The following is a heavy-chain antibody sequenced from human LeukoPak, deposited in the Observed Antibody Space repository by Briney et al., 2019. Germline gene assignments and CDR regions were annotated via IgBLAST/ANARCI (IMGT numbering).Heavy chain of an antibody. Sequence: ASVKVSCKTSGCTFTDYYLHWVRQAPGQGLEWMGWIKSNSGGIHYSQKFQDRVSITRGTSINTVYMELSGLTSGDTAVYYCAREPRIDMSPDAFDFWGQGTLVTVFS. V-gene: IGHV1-2*02. D-gene: IGHD3-10*02. CDR3: AREPRIDMSPDAFDF. CDR2: IKSNSGGI. J-gene: IGHJ3*01. CDR1: GCTFTDYY.